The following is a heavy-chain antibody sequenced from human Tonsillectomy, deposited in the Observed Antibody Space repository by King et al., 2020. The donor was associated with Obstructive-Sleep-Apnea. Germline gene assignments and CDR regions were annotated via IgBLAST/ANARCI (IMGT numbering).Heavy chain of an antibody. J-gene: IGHJ4*02. D-gene: IGHD3-16*02. V-gene: IGHV3-48*04. CDR3: ARDDYVWGTYRLTPYYFDY. CDR2: ISSSSSTI. CDR1: GFSFSNYN. Sequence: VQLVESGGGLVQPGGSLRLSCVASGFSFSNYNMNWVRQAPGKGLEWVSYISSSSSTIYYADSVKGRFTISRDNAKNSLYLQMNSLRAEDTAVYYCARDDYVWGTYRLTPYYFDYWGQGTLVTVSS.